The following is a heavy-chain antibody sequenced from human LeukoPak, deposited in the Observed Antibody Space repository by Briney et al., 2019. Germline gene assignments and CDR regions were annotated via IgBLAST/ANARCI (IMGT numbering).Heavy chain of an antibody. D-gene: IGHD3-10*01. CDR3: AREFRSGSSYYYYYGMDV. J-gene: IGHJ6*04. Sequence: ASVKVSCKASGYTFTSYAMHWVRQAAGQRLEWMGWINAGNGNTKYSQKFQGRVTITRDTSASTAYMELSSLRSEDTAVYYCAREFRSGSSYYYYYGMDVWGKGTTVTVSS. V-gene: IGHV1-3*01. CDR2: INAGNGNT. CDR1: GYTFTSYA.